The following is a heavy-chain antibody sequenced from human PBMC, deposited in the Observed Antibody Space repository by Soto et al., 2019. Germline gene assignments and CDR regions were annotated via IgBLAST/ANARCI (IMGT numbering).Heavy chain of an antibody. CDR2: IYSGGST. CDR3: ARDPSPIHDYGDPRDY. V-gene: IGHV3-66*01. J-gene: IGHJ4*02. CDR1: GCTFSSYS. Sequence: PGGSLRLSCAASGCTFSSYSMNWVRQAPGKGLGWVSVIYSGGSTYYADSVKGRFTISRDNSKNTLYLQMNSLRAEDTAVYYCARDPSPIHDYGDPRDYWGQGTLVTVSS. D-gene: IGHD4-17*01.